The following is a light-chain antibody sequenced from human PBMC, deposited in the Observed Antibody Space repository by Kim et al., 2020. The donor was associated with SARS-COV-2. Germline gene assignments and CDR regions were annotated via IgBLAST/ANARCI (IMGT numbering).Light chain of an antibody. CDR2: EVS. J-gene: IGLJ1*01. Sequence: GQSVTISCTGTSSDVGCDNRVSWYQQPPGTAPKLMIYEVSNRPSGVPDRFSGSKSDNTASLTISGLQAEDEADYYCSSYTSSNSFVFGTGTKVTVL. CDR3: SSYTSSNSFV. V-gene: IGLV2-18*02. CDR1: SSDVGCDNR.